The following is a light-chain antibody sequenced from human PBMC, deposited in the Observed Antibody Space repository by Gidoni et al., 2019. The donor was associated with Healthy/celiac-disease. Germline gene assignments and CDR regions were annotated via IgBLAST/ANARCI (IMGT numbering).Light chain of an antibody. CDR3: QQYGSSPRT. V-gene: IGKV3-20*01. Sequence: EIVLTQSPGTLSLSPGERATLSCRASQSVSSSYLAWYQQKPGQAPRLLIYGASSRATGIPDRFSGSGSGTDFTLTISRLEPEDFAVYYCQQYGSSPRTFGXRTKVEIK. CDR1: QSVSSSY. J-gene: IGKJ1*01. CDR2: GAS.